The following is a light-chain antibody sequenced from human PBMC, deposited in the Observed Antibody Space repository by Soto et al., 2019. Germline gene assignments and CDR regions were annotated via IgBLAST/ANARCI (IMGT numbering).Light chain of an antibody. CDR1: SSNIGNNA. V-gene: IGLV1-36*01. J-gene: IGLJ3*02. CDR3: AAWDDSLNGPV. CDR2: YDD. Sequence: QPVLTQPPSVSEAPRQRVTISCSGSSSNIGNNAVNWYQQLPGKAPKLLIYYDDLLPSGVSDRFSGSKSGTSASLAISGRQSADEADYYCAAWDDSLNGPVFGGGTKLTVL.